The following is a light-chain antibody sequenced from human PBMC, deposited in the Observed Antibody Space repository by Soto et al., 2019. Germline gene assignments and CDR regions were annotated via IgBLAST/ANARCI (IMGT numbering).Light chain of an antibody. CDR1: QNVRAY. Sequence: DIQMTQSPSYLSASVGDRVTITCRASQNVRAYLNWYQQRPEKAPNLLIYGASSLQSGVPSRFSGSGSGTDFTLTISSLQPEDFATYYCQQSYGSPWTFGQGTKVEIK. CDR3: QQSYGSPWT. CDR2: GAS. V-gene: IGKV1-39*01. J-gene: IGKJ1*01.